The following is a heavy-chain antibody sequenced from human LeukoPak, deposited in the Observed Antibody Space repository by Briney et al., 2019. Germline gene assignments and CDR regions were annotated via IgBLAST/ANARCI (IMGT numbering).Heavy chain of an antibody. J-gene: IGHJ4*02. CDR3: ARAGIGGSSTSCDY. Sequence: GGSLRLSCAASGFTFRSYSMNWVRQAPGKGLEWGSSISSSSSYIYYADSVKGRFTISRDNAKNSLYLQMNSLRAEDTAVYYCARAGIGGSSTSCDYWGRGTLVTVSS. V-gene: IGHV3-21*01. CDR2: ISSSSSYI. CDR1: GFTFRSYS. D-gene: IGHD2-2*01.